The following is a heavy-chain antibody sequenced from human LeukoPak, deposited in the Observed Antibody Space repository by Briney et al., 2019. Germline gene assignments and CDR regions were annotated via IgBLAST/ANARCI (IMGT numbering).Heavy chain of an antibody. CDR2: IYYSGST. J-gene: IGHJ5*02. Sequence: PSETLSLTCTVSGGSISNYYWTWIRQPPGKGLEWIGYIYYSGSTNYNPSLKSRVTISVDTSKNQFSLKLSSVTAADTAVYYCARAASNYEQWFDPWGQGTLVTVSS. V-gene: IGHV4-59*01. CDR3: ARAASNYEQWFDP. D-gene: IGHD4-11*01. CDR1: GGSISNYY.